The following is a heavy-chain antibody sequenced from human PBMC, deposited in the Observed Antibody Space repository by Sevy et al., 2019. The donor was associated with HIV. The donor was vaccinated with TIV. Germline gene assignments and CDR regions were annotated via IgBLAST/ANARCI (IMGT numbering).Heavy chain of an antibody. Sequence: GGSLRLSCAASGFTFDDYAMHWVRQAPGKGLEWVSLISWDGGSTYYADSVKGRFTISRDNSKKSLYLQMNSLRAEDTALYYCAKDSKAAAGTVYYYYGMDVWGQGTTVTVSS. CDR2: ISWDGGST. CDR3: AKDSKAAAGTVYYYYGMDV. J-gene: IGHJ6*02. V-gene: IGHV3-43D*03. D-gene: IGHD6-13*01. CDR1: GFTFDDYA.